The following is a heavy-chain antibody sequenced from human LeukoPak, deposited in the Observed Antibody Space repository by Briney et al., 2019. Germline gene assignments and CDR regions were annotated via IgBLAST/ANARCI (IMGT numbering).Heavy chain of an antibody. Sequence: ASVKVSCKASGGTFSSYAISWVRQAPGQGLEWMGGIIPIFGTANYAQKFQGRVTITADKSTSTAYMELSSLRSEDTAVYYCARVPAYLYDSSGYWLDYWGQGTLVTVSS. V-gene: IGHV1-69*06. D-gene: IGHD3-22*01. CDR2: IIPIFGTA. J-gene: IGHJ4*02. CDR3: ARVPAYLYDSSGYWLDY. CDR1: GGTFSSYA.